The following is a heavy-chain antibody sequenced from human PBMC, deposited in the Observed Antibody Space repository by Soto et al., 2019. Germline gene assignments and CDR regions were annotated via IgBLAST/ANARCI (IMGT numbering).Heavy chain of an antibody. V-gene: IGHV1-2*04. Sequence: ASVKVSCKASGYTFTGYYMHWVRQAPGQGLEWMGWINPNSGGTNYAQKFQGWVTMTRDTSISTAYMELSRLRSDDTAVYYCARLRDSLYYYYGMDVRGQGTTVTVSS. J-gene: IGHJ6*02. CDR2: INPNSGGT. D-gene: IGHD3-22*01. CDR3: ARLRDSLYYYYGMDV. CDR1: GYTFTGYY.